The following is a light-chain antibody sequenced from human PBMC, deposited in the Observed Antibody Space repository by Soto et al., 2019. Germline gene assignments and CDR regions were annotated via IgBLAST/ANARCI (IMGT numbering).Light chain of an antibody. CDR3: QAWDSSTGV. CDR2: QDT. V-gene: IGLV3-1*01. CDR1: KLGDKF. Sequence: YELTQPPSVSVSPGQTASITCSGDKLGDKFACWYQQKPGQSPFLVIYQDTKRPSGIPERFSGSNSGNTATLTISGTQAIDEADYYCQAWDSSTGVFGGGTKLTVL. J-gene: IGLJ2*01.